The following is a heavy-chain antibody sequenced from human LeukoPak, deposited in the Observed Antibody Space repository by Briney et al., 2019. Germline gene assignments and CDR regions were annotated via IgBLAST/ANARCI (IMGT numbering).Heavy chain of an antibody. D-gene: IGHD3-3*01. CDR3: ARGESPYYDFWSGYYYYGMDV. V-gene: IGHV4-34*01. CDR2: INHSGST. Sequence: SETLSLTCAVYGGSFSGYYWSWIRQPPGKGLDWIGEINHSGSTNYNPSLKSRVTMSVDTSKNQFSLKLSSVTAADTAVYYCARGESPYYDFWSGYYYYGMDVWGQGTTVTVSS. CDR1: GGSFSGYY. J-gene: IGHJ6*02.